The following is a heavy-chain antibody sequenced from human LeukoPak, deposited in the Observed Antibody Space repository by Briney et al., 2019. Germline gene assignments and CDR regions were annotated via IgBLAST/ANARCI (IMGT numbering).Heavy chain of an antibody. J-gene: IGHJ6*03. CDR2: ISSSSSYI. Sequence: GGSLRLSCAGSGFTFSSYSMNWVRQDPGKGLEWVLCISSSSSYIYYADSVKGRFTISRDNAKNSLYLQMNSLRAEDTAVYYFARVYLHNYYYYYMDVWGKGTTVTVSS. CDR3: ARVYLHNYYYYYMDV. V-gene: IGHV3-21*01. D-gene: IGHD2-2*01. CDR1: GFTFSSYS.